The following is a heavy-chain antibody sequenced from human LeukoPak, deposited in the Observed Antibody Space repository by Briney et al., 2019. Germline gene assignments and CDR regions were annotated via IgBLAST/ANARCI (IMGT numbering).Heavy chain of an antibody. V-gene: IGHV3-33*08. Sequence: GGSLRLSCAASGVTFSSYGMHWVRQAPGKGLEWVAVIWYGGSNKYYADSVKGRFTISRDNSRNTLYLQMNSLRAEDTAVYYCAVQYSSSWYSLDYWGQGTLVTVSP. J-gene: IGHJ4*02. D-gene: IGHD6-13*01. CDR2: IWYGGSNK. CDR3: AVQYSSSWYSLDY. CDR1: GVTFSSYG.